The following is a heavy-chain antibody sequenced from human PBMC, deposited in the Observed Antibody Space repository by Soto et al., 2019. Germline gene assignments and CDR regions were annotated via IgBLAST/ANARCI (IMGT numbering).Heavy chain of an antibody. CDR2: MYYNGSA. CDR3: ARQTFYFDTSGYYGI. V-gene: IGHV4-59*01. CDR1: GGSISSDY. D-gene: IGHD3-22*01. J-gene: IGHJ3*02. Sequence: SETLSLTCTVSGGSISSDYWSWIRQPPGKGLEWIGYMYYNGSANYNPSLKSRVNISVDTSQKQFSLRLSSVTAADTAVYYCARQTFYFDTSGYYGIWGQGTMVTVSS.